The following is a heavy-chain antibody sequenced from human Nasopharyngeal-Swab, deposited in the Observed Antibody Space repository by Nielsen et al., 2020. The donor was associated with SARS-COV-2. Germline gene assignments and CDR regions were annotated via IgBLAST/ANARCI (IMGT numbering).Heavy chain of an antibody. J-gene: IGHJ4*02. CDR2: ISWNSGSI. CDR3: AKDIEDGYCSGGSCYSFDY. Sequence: GGSLRLSCAASGFTFADYAMHWVRQAPGKGLEWVSGISWNSGSIGYADSVKGRFTISRDNAKNSLYLRMNSLRAEDTALYYCAKDIEDGYCSGGSCYSFDYWGQGTLGTVSS. D-gene: IGHD2-15*01. V-gene: IGHV3-9*01. CDR1: GFTFADYA.